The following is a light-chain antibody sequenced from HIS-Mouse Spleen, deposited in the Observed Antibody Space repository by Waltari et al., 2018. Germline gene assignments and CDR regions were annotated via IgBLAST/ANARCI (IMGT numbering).Light chain of an antibody. V-gene: IGLV2-18*02. Sequence: QSALTQPPSVSGSPGQSVTISCPGTRRDVGSYNRFSWYQQPPGTAPKLMIYEVSNRPSGVPDRFSGSKSGNTASLTISGLQAEDEADYYCSSYTSSSTVFGTGTKVTVL. CDR1: RRDVGSYNR. CDR3: SSYTSSSTV. J-gene: IGLJ1*01. CDR2: EVS.